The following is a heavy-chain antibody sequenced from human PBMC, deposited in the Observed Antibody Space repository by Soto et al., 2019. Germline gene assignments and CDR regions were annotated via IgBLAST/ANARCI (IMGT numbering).Heavy chain of an antibody. V-gene: IGHV3-48*03. J-gene: IGHJ6*02. CDR1: GFTFSSYE. Sequence: GGSLRLSCAASGFTFSSYEMNWVRQAPGKGLEWVSYISSSGSTIYYADSVKGRFTISRDSAKNSLYLQMNSLRAEDTAVYYCAREREYSSSALYYYGMDVWGQGTTVPVSS. CDR3: AREREYSSSALYYYGMDV. CDR2: ISSSGSTI. D-gene: IGHD6-6*01.